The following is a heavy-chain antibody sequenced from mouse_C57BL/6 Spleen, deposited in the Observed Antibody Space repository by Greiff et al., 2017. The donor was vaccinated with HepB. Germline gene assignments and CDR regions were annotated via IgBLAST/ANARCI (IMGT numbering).Heavy chain of an antibody. Sequence: EVKLMESGGGLVKPGGSLKLSCAASGFTFSDYGMHWVRQAPEKGLEWVAYISSGSSTIYYADTVKGRFTISRDNAKNTLFLQMTSLRSEDTAMYYCARVSLVDAMDYWGQGTSVTVSS. CDR2: ISSGSSTI. D-gene: IGHD1-1*02. J-gene: IGHJ4*01. CDR3: ARVSLVDAMDY. CDR1: GFTFSDYG. V-gene: IGHV5-17*01.